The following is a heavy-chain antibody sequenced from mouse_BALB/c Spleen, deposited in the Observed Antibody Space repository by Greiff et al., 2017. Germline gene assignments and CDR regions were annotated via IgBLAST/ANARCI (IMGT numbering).Heavy chain of an antibody. CDR3: ARSGANGGLEMDD. CDR1: GYTFTSYW. J-gene: IGHJ4*01. V-gene: IGHV1S132*01. CDR2: IFPGTGTT. D-gene: IGHD3-3*01. Sequence: QVQLQQSGAELVKPGASVKLSCKTSGYTFTSYWIQWVKQRPGQGLGWIGEIFPGTGTTYYNEKFKGKATLTIDTSSSTAYMQLSSLTSEDSAVYFCARSGANGGLEMDDWGQGTSVTVSS.